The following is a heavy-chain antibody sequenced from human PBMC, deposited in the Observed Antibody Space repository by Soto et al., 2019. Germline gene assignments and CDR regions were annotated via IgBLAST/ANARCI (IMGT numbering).Heavy chain of an antibody. CDR2: ISYDGSNK. CDR3: AKSGDSEDIVATYFDY. Sequence: PGGSLRLSCAASGFTFSSYGMHWVRQAPGKGLEWVAVISYDGSNKYYADSVKGRFTISRDNSKNTLYLQMNSLRAEDTVVYYCAKSGDSEDIVATYFDYWGQGTLVTVSS. CDR1: GFTFSSYG. V-gene: IGHV3-30*18. D-gene: IGHD5-12*01. J-gene: IGHJ4*02.